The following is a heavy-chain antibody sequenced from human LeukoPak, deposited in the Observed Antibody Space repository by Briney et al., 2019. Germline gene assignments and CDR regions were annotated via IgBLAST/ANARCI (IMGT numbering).Heavy chain of an antibody. V-gene: IGHV1-24*01. Sequence: ASVKVSCKVSGYTLTELSMHWVRQAPGKGLEWMVGFDPEDGETIYAQKFQGRVTMTEDTSTDTAYMELSSLRSEDTAVYYCATRAVAGTLFDYWGQGTLVTVSS. CDR1: GYTLTELS. CDR2: FDPEDGET. D-gene: IGHD6-19*01. J-gene: IGHJ4*02. CDR3: ATRAVAGTLFDY.